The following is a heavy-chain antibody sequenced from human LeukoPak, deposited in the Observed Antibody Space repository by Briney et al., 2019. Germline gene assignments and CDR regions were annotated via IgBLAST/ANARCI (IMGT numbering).Heavy chain of an antibody. Sequence: GGSLRLSCAASGFTFSSYAMSWVRQAPGKGLEWVSSIGGSGGTTFYADSVKGRFTISRDNSKNTLFLQMSSLRAEDTAVYYCAKGYCASTTCYARFENWGQGTLVTVSS. CDR2: IGGSGGTT. CDR3: AKGYCASTTCYARFEN. D-gene: IGHD2-2*01. J-gene: IGHJ4*02. CDR1: GFTFSSYA. V-gene: IGHV3-23*01.